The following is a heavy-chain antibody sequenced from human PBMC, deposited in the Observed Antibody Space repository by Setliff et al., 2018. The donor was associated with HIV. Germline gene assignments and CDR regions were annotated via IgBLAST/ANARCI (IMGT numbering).Heavy chain of an antibody. CDR1: GYSIRSGHY. CDR2: IYHSGTT. V-gene: IGHV4-38-2*01. D-gene: IGHD5-12*01. Sequence: SETLSLTCAVSGYSIRSGHYWGWIRQPPGKGLEWIGSIYHSGTTYDNPSLKSRVTISVDTSKNQFSLKLSSVTAADTAVYYCARHGAYEAYYDYMDVWGKGTTVTVSS. J-gene: IGHJ6*03. CDR3: ARHGAYEAYYDYMDV.